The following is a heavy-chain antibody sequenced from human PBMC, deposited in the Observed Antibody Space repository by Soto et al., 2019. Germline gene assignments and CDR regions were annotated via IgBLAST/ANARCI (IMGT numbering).Heavy chain of an antibody. CDR2: ISYDGSKK. CDR1: GFTFSNYG. Sequence: GGSLRLSCAASGFTFSNYGMHWVRQAPGKGLEWVAVISYDGSKKYHADSVKGRFTISRDNSKNTLYLQMNSLRTEDTAVYYCAKTADIVVGAFDDWGQGTMVTVSS. CDR3: AKTADIVVGAFDD. D-gene: IGHD2-2*01. J-gene: IGHJ4*02. V-gene: IGHV3-30*18.